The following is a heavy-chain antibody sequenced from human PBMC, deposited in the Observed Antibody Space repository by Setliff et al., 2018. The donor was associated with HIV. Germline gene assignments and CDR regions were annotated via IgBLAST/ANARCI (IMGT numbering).Heavy chain of an antibody. CDR3: AKGRGLGSYWNYMDV. Sequence: PGGSLRLSCAASGFTFSSFGMHWVRQAPGKGLEWVAFIRYDGSNQNYADSVKGRFTVSRDNSKNTLYLQMNSLRAEDTAVYYCAKGRGLGSYWNYMDVWGKGTTVTVS. V-gene: IGHV3-30*02. CDR2: IRYDGSNQ. D-gene: IGHD3-10*01. J-gene: IGHJ6*03. CDR1: GFTFSSFG.